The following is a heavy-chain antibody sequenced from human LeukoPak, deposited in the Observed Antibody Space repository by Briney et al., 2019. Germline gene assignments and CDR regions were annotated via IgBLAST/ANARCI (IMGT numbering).Heavy chain of an antibody. J-gene: IGHJ6*03. Sequence: GGSLRLSCAASGFTFSSYWMSWVRQAPGKGLVWDSRINSDGSSTSYADSVKGRFTISRDNAKNTLYLQMNSLRAEDTAVYYCAREGDSSGYYYYYYYYYMDVWGKGTTVTISS. CDR3: AREGDSSGYYYYYYYYYMDV. CDR2: INSDGSST. D-gene: IGHD3-22*01. CDR1: GFTFSSYW. V-gene: IGHV3-74*01.